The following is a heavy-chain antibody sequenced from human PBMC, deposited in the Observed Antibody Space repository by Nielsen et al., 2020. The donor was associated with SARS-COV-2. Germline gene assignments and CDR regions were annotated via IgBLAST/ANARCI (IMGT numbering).Heavy chain of an antibody. J-gene: IGHJ4*02. CDR3: ARDRSVGDYDDY. CDR2: IWYDGSNK. Sequence: GGSLRLSCAASGFTFSSYGMHWVRQAPGKGLEWVAVIWYDGSNKYYADSVKGRFTISRDNSKNTLYLQMNSLRAEDTAVYYCARDRSVGDYDDYWGQGTLVTVSS. V-gene: IGHV3-33*01. D-gene: IGHD4-17*01. CDR1: GFTFSSYG.